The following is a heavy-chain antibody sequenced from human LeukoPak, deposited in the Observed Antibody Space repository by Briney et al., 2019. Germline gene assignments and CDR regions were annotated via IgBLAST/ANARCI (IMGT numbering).Heavy chain of an antibody. CDR1: GDSINDYY. D-gene: IGHD6-13*01. CDR3: ARRRAEGGSNGHYNWFDP. Sequence: PSESLSLTCTVSGDSINDYYWGWIRQPPGKGLEWIGYIYFSGTTKYNPSLESRVTISVDTSKNQFSLKLSSVTAADTAVYYCARRRAEGGSNGHYNWFDPWGQGILVTVSS. J-gene: IGHJ5*02. V-gene: IGHV4-59*08. CDR2: IYFSGTT.